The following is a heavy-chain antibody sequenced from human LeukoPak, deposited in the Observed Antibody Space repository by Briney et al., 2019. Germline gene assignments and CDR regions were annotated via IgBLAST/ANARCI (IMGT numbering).Heavy chain of an antibody. CDR3: ARGEVVATISGRFYYFDY. V-gene: IGHV1-2*02. J-gene: IGHJ4*02. D-gene: IGHD5-12*01. CDR1: GYTVTGYY. CDR2: INPNSGGT. Sequence: ASVTVSCKASGYTVTGYYMHWVRQAPGQGLEWMGWINPNSGGTNYPQKFQGRVTMTRDTSISTAYMELSRLRSDDTAVYYCARGEVVATISGRFYYFDYWGQGTLVTVSS.